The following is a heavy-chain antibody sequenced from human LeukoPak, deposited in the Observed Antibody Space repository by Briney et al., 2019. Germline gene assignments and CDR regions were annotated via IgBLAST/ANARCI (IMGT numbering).Heavy chain of an antibody. CDR1: GGSFSGYY. CDR3: ARDGRNWFDP. V-gene: IGHV4-34*01. CDR2: INHSGST. J-gene: IGHJ5*02. Sequence: QSSETLSLTCAVYGGSFSGYYWSWIRQPPGKGLVWIGEINHSGSTNYNPSLKSRVTISVDTSKNQFSLKLSSVTAADTAVYYCARDGRNWFDPRGQGTLVTVSS.